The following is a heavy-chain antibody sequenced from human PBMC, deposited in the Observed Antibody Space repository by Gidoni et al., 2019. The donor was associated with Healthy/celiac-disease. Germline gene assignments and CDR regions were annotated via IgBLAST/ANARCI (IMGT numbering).Heavy chain of an antibody. V-gene: IGHV1-69*02. CDR1: GGTFSSYT. CDR2: IIPILGIA. CDR3: AVLDCSGGSCSDY. J-gene: IGHJ4*02. Sequence: QVQLVQSGAEVKKPGSSVKVSCKASGGTFSSYTISWVRQAPGQGLEWMGRIIPILGIANYAQKFQGRVTITADKSTSTAYMELSSLRSEDTAVYYCAVLDCSGGSCSDYWGQGTLVTVSS. D-gene: IGHD2-15*01.